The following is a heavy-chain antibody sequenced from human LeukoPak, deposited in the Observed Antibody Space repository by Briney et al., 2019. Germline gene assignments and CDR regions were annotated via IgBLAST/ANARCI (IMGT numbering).Heavy chain of an antibody. CDR3: ARGGYSSGWYVRAHDAFDI. Sequence: GESLKISCKGSGYSFTSYWIGWVRQAPGQGLEWMGWISAYNGNTNYAQKLQGRVTMTTDTSTSTAYMELRSLRSDDTAVYYCARGGYSSGWYVRAHDAFDIWGQGTMVTVSS. CDR2: ISAYNGNT. J-gene: IGHJ3*02. V-gene: IGHV1-18*04. CDR1: GYSFTSYW. D-gene: IGHD6-19*01.